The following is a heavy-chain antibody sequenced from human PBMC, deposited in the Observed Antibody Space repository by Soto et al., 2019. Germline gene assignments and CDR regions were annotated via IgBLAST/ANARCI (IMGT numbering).Heavy chain of an antibody. J-gene: IGHJ3*02. D-gene: IGHD3-22*01. Sequence: GASVKVSCKASGHTFTGYYMHWVRQAPGQGLEWMGWINPNSGGTNYAQKFQGRVTMTRDTSISTAYMELSRLRSDDTAVYYCARAPQYYYDSSGYFVDAFDIWGQGTMVTVSS. CDR1: GHTFTGYY. V-gene: IGHV1-2*02. CDR3: ARAPQYYYDSSGYFVDAFDI. CDR2: INPNSGGT.